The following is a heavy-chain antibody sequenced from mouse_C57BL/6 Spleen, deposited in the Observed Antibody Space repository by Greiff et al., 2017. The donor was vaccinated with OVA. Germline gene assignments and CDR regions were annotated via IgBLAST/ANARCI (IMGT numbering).Heavy chain of an antibody. V-gene: IGHV5-6*01. Sequence: EVMLVESGGDLVKPGGSLKLSCAASGFTFSSYGMSWVRQTPDKRLEWVATISSGGSYTYYPDSVKGRFTISRDNAKNTLYLQMSSLKSEDTAMYYCARHLYGNSYGYFDVWGTGTTVTVSS. J-gene: IGHJ1*03. CDR3: ARHLYGNSYGYFDV. D-gene: IGHD2-1*01. CDR2: ISSGGSYT. CDR1: GFTFSSYG.